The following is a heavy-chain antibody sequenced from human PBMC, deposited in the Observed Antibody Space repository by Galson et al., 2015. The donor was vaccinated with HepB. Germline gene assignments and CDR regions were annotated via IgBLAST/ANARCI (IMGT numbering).Heavy chain of an antibody. CDR2: ISYDGSNK. D-gene: IGHD4-23*01. CDR1: GFTFSSYG. J-gene: IGHJ4*02. Sequence: SLRLSCAASGFTFSSYGMHWVRQAPGKGLEWVAVISYDGSNKYYADSVKGRFTISRDNSKNTLYLQMNSLRAEDTAVYYCAKAPGGNSVAADYWGQGTPVTVSS. V-gene: IGHV3-30*18. CDR3: AKAPGGNSVAADY.